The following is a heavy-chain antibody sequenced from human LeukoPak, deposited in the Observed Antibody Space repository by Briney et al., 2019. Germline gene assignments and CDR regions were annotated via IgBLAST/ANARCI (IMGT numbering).Heavy chain of an antibody. Sequence: SETLSLTCTVSGGSISSYYWSWIRQPPGKGLEWIGYIYYSGSTNYNPSLKSRVTISVDTSKNQFSLKLSSVTAADTAVHYCARADCSDGICYFFDYWGQGTLVTVSS. V-gene: IGHV4-59*08. CDR3: ARADCSDGICYFFDY. J-gene: IGHJ4*02. CDR1: GGSISSYY. CDR2: IYYSGST. D-gene: IGHD2-15*01.